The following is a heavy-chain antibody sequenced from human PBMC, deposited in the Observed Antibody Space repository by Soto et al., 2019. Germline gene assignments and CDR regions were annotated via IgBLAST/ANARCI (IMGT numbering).Heavy chain of an antibody. CDR1: GFTFSNAW. CDR3: TSEYGDYPNDY. D-gene: IGHD4-17*01. CDR2: IKSKTDGGTT. J-gene: IGHJ4*02. Sequence: EVQLVESGGGLVKPGGSLRLSCAASGFTFSNAWMNWVRQAPGKGLEWVGRIKSKTDGGTTDYAAPVKGRFTISRVDSKNTLYLQMNSLKTEDTAVYYCTSEYGDYPNDYWGQGTLVTVSS. V-gene: IGHV3-15*07.